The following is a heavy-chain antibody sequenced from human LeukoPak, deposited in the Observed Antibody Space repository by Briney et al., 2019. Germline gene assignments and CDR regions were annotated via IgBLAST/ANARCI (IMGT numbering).Heavy chain of an antibody. V-gene: IGHV3-7*01. CDR2: IKQDGSEK. D-gene: IGHD3-22*01. Sequence: PGGSLRLSCAASGFTFSSYWMSWVRQAPGKGLEWVANIKQDGSEKYYVDSAKGRFTISRDNAKSSLYLQMNSLRAEDTAVYYCARASYYYDSSGYFIIDYWGQGTLVTVSS. J-gene: IGHJ4*02. CDR1: GFTFSSYW. CDR3: ARASYYYDSSGYFIIDY.